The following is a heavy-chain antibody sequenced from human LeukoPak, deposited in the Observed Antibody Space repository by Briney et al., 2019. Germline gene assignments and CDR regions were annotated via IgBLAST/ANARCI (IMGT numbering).Heavy chain of an antibody. CDR1: GGTFSSYA. D-gene: IGHD3-10*01. V-gene: IGHV1-69*05. Sequence: ASVKVSCKASGGTFSSYAISWVRQAPGQGLEWMGRIIPISGTANYAQKFQGRVTITTDESTSTAYMELSSLRSEDTAVYYCARAITMVRGVTELWGQGTLVTVSS. J-gene: IGHJ4*02. CDR3: ARAITMVRGVTEL. CDR2: IIPISGTA.